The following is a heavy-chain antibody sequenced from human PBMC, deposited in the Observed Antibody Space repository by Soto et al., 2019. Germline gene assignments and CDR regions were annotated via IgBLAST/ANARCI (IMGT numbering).Heavy chain of an antibody. J-gene: IGHJ4*02. Sequence: QVQLVQSGAEMKSPGSPEKSSCKPTGYIFIAPYLHWIRQAPGQGPEWMGSIYPATGDTDYAQTYQGRVILTGDTAIGTAYMELKWLTFDDTGMYYCARGPSEWGQGTLVTVSS. CDR1: GYIFIAPY. CDR2: IYPATGDT. CDR3: ARGPSE. V-gene: IGHV1-2*02.